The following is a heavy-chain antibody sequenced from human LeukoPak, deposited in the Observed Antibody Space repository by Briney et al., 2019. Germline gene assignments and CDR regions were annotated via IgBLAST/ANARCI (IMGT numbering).Heavy chain of an antibody. CDR3: ARDQKGIPPDYCYGLDV. J-gene: IGHJ6*02. CDR2: ISFGRST. CDR1: GASITSYY. V-gene: IGHV4-59*01. Sequence: PSETLSLTCTVSGASITSYYWSWIRQPPGKGLEWIGYISFGRSTDYNPSLKSRVTISLDTSKNQFSLRLTSVTAADMAVYYCARDQKGIPPDYCYGLDVWGQGTTVTVSS.